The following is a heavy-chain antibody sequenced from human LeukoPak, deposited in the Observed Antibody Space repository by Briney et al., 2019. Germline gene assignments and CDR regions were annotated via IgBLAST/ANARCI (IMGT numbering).Heavy chain of an antibody. CDR2: IIPIFGTA. J-gene: IGHJ5*02. Sequence: SVKVSCKASGGTFSSYAISWVRQAPGQGLEWMGGIIPIFGTAIYAQKFQGRVTVTEDTSTDTAYMELSSLRSEDTAVYYCATVSGEGELVDPWGQGTLVTVSS. D-gene: IGHD1-1*01. CDR1: GGTFSSYA. CDR3: ATVSGEGELVDP. V-gene: IGHV1-69*06.